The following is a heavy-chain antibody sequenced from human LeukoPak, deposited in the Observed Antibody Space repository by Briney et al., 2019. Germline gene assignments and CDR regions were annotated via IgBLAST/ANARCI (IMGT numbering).Heavy chain of an antibody. CDR2: INPNSGGT. CDR1: GYTFTGYY. J-gene: IGHJ1*01. Sequence: ASVKVSCKPSGYTFTGYYMHSVRQAPGQGLEWMGWINPNSGGTNYAQKFQGRVTMTRDTSISTAYMELSRLRSDDTAVYYCARGGSSSWYLGEGYFQHWGQGTLVTVSS. V-gene: IGHV1-2*02. D-gene: IGHD6-13*01. CDR3: ARGGSSSWYLGEGYFQH.